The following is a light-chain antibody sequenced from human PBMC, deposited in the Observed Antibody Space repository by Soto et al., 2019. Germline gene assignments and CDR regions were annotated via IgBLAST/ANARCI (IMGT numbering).Light chain of an antibody. J-gene: IGKJ4*01. CDR2: DAS. CDR1: QSVSSY. V-gene: IGKV3-11*01. CDR3: QQRRNWPELS. Sequence: EIVLTQSPATLSLSPGERATLSCRPSQSVSSYLAWYQQKPGKAPRLLIYDASNRATGIPARFSGSGSGTDFTLAVSSLEPEDFAVYYCQQRRNWPELSFGGGTKVEIK.